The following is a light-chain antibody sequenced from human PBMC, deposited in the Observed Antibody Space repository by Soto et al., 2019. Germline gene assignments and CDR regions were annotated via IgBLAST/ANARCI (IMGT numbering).Light chain of an antibody. CDR3: QQHSNWPLT. V-gene: IGKV3-15*01. CDR1: QSVSGN. Sequence: EIVLTQSPATLSVSPGERATLSFRASQSVSGNLAWYQQKPGQAPRLLIYGASTRATGVPDRFSGSGSGTEFTLTISSLESEDFAVYYCQQHSNWPLTFGGGTKVDI. J-gene: IGKJ4*01. CDR2: GAS.